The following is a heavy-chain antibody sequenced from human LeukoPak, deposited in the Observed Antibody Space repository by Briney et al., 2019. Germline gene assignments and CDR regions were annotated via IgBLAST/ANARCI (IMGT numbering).Heavy chain of an antibody. J-gene: IGHJ4*02. Sequence: GGSLRLSCAASGFTFSSYVMHWVRQAPGKGLEWVANIKQDGSEKYYVDSVKGRFTISRDNAKNSLYLQMNSLRAEDTAVYYCARGRRYCSSTSCYPRYFDYWGQGTLVTVSS. CDR3: ARGRRYCSSTSCYPRYFDY. CDR2: IKQDGSEK. CDR1: GFTFSSYV. D-gene: IGHD2-2*01. V-gene: IGHV3-7*01.